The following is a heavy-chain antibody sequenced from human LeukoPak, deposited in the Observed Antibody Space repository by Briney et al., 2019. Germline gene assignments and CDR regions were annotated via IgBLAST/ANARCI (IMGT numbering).Heavy chain of an antibody. CDR3: ARVYSSSWYSGYLYMDV. V-gene: IGHV3-21*01. J-gene: IGHJ6*03. D-gene: IGHD6-13*01. CDR2: IDTSSTYI. CDR1: GFTFSSYA. Sequence: GGSLRLSCAASGFTFSSYALSWVRQAPGKGLEWVSSIDTSSTYIYYADSVKGRFTISRDNAKNSLYLQMSDLRAEDTAVYYCARVYSSSWYSGYLYMDVWGKGTTVTVSS.